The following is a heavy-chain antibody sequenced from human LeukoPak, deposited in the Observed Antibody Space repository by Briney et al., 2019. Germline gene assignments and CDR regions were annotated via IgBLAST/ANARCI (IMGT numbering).Heavy chain of an antibody. V-gene: IGHV3-15*01. J-gene: IGHJ6*02. CDR1: GFTFSNAW. CDR2: IKSKPAGGST. Sequence: GGSLRLSCTASGFTFSNAWMSWVRQAPGKGLEWVGRIKSKPAGGSTDYAAPIKGRFTISRDDSKNTLYLQVNSLRAEDTAVYYCAKDGVLDYGDNPPDKYYYYGMDVWGQGTTVTVSS. D-gene: IGHD4-17*01. CDR3: AKDGVLDYGDNPPDKYYYYGMDV.